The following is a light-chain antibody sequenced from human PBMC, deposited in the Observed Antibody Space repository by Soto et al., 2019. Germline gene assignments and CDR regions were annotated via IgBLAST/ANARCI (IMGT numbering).Light chain of an antibody. Sequence: IVMTQSPATLSVSPGERVTLSCRASQIIDSKLAWYQQRPGQAPRLLIYDASIRATGIPARFSGSGSGIEFTLTIGGLQSEDFGVYYCQQYKSWRAFGQGTNVEV. CDR2: DAS. CDR1: QIIDSK. J-gene: IGKJ1*01. V-gene: IGKV3-15*01. CDR3: QQYKSWRA.